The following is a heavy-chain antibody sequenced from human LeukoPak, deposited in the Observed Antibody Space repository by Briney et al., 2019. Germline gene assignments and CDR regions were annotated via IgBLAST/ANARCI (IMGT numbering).Heavy chain of an antibody. Sequence: MPSETLSLTCTVSGGSISSNSYYWGWIRQPPGKGLEWIGSIYYSGSTYYKSSLKSRVTISVDTSKNHFSLRLISVTAADTAVYYCGQVAAHASSQQLQDYWGQGTLVTVSS. CDR2: IYYSGST. D-gene: IGHD6-13*01. J-gene: IGHJ4*02. CDR3: GQVAAHASSQQLQDY. V-gene: IGHV4-39*02. CDR1: GGSISSNSYY.